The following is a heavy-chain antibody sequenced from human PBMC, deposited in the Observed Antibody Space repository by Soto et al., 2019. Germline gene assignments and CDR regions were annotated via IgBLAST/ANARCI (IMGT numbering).Heavy chain of an antibody. Sequence: SATLSLTCTVPCYSISSSSYYWGWICQPPGKGLEWIGSIFYSGSTYYNPSFKSRVTISVDTSKNQFSLKLSSVTAADTAVYYCALLWFAELLSYGMDVWGQGTTVT. J-gene: IGHJ6*02. CDR2: IFYSGST. CDR1: CYSISSSSYY. CDR3: ALLWFAELLSYGMDV. D-gene: IGHD3-10*01. V-gene: IGHV4-39*01.